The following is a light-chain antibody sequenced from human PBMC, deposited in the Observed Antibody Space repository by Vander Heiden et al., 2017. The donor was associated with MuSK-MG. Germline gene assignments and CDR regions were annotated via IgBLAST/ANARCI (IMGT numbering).Light chain of an antibody. CDR3: SSYSSSSLVV. CDR2: DVT. J-gene: IGLJ2*01. CDR1: SSDVGGYKY. Sequence: QSARTQPAYVSGSPGQSITISCTGSSSDVGGYKYVSWHQQHPGKPPKLMIYDVTNRPSGVSTRFSGSKSGNTASLTISGLQAEDEADYYCSSYSSSSLVVFGGGTKLTVL. V-gene: IGLV2-14*01.